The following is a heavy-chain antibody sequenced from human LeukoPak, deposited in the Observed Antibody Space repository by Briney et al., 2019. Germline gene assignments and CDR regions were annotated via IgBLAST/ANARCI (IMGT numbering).Heavy chain of an antibody. V-gene: IGHV4-4*02. Sequence: SETLSLTCAVSGGSISSSNWWSWVRQPPGNGLEWIGEIYHSGSTNYNPSLKSRVTISVDKSKNQFSLKLSSVTAADTAVYYCARDGGIAAAGSYLDYWGQGTLVTVSS. CDR2: IYHSGST. J-gene: IGHJ4*02. D-gene: IGHD6-13*01. CDR3: ARDGGIAAAGSYLDY. CDR1: GGSISSSNW.